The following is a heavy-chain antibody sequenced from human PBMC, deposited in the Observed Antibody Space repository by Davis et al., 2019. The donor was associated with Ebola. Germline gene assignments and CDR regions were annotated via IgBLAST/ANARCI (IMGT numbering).Heavy chain of an antibody. V-gene: IGHV4-59*08. CDR2: IYYSGST. CDR3: ARQTPGELDY. CDR1: GGSISSYY. J-gene: IGHJ4*02. D-gene: IGHD1-26*01. Sequence: SETLSLTCTVSGGSISSYYWSWIRQPPGKGLEWIGYIYYSGSTNYNPSLKSRVTISVDTSKNQFSLKLSSVTAADTAVYYCARQTPGELDYWGQGTLVTVSS.